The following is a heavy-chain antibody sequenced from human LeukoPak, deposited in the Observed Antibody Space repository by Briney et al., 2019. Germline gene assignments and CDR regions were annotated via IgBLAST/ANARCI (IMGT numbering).Heavy chain of an antibody. V-gene: IGHV4-34*01. J-gene: IGHJ6*03. CDR3: ARGRQDVTMIVVVMTAVSYYLDV. Sequence: SETLSLTCAVYGGSFSRYYWTWIRQTPEKGLEWIGEMNPSGSTNYNPSLKSRVTISVDTSKNQFSLELSSVTAADTVVYYCARGRQDVTMIVVVMTAVSYYLDVWGKGTTVTVS. CDR1: GGSFSRYY. D-gene: IGHD3-22*01. CDR2: MNPSGST.